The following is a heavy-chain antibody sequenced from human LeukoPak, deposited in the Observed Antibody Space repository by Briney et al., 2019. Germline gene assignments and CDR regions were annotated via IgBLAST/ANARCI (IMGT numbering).Heavy chain of an antibody. CDR3: ARVLLWFGELWY. CDR2: ISSSSTI. V-gene: IGHV3-48*01. CDR1: GFTFSSYG. D-gene: IGHD3-10*01. J-gene: IGHJ4*02. Sequence: GGSLRLSCAASGFTFSSYGMNWVRQAPGKGLEWVSYISSSSTIYYADSVKGRFTISRDNAKNSLYLQMNSLRAEDTAVYYCARVLLWFGELWYWGQGTLVTVSS.